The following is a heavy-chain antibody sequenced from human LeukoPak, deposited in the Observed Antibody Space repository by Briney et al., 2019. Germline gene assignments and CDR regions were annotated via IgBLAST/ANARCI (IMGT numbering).Heavy chain of an antibody. J-gene: IGHJ4*02. D-gene: IGHD1-26*01. V-gene: IGHV1-18*01. CDR1: GYTFSIHG. CDR2: ISTYNGNT. Sequence: ASVKVSCKSSGYTFSIHGISWVRQAPGQGLEWMGWISTYNGNTNYALKVQGRVTMTTDTSTSTAYMELRSLRSDDTAVYYCARDPTTQTIYYWGQGTLVTVSS. CDR3: ARDPTTQTIYY.